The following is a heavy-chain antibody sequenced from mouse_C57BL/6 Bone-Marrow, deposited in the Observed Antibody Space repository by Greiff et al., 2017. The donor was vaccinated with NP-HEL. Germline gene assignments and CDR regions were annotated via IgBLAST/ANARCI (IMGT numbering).Heavy chain of an antibody. CDR3: ARGLGPDWYFDV. CDR2: IWPGGGT. D-gene: IGHD4-1*01. CDR1: GFSLTSYA. J-gene: IGHJ1*03. Sequence: VQLQQSGPGLVAPSQSLSITCTVSGFSLTSYAISWVRQPPGKGLEWLGVIWPGGGTNYNSALKSRLSISKDNSKSQVFLKMNSLQTDDTARYYCARGLGPDWYFDVWGTGTTVTVSS. V-gene: IGHV2-9-1*01.